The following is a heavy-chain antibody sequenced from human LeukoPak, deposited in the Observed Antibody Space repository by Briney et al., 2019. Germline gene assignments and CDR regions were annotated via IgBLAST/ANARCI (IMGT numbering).Heavy chain of an antibody. CDR2: IYYSGST. Sequence: PSDTLSLTCTVSAGSISSSSYYWGWIRQPPGKGPEWIGGIYYSGSTYYNQSLKSRVTISVHTSKNQFSLKLSSVTAADTAVYYCARVRNTAMVGPGSYIDYWGQGTLVTVSS. CDR3: ARVRNTAMVGPGSYIDY. J-gene: IGHJ4*02. CDR1: AGSISSSSYY. D-gene: IGHD5-18*01. V-gene: IGHV4-39*07.